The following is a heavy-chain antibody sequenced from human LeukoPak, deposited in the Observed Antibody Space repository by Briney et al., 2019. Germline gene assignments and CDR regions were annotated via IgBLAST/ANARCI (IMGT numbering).Heavy chain of an antibody. CDR2: IYPGDSDT. Sequence: GASLKISCKASGSSFTTYWIAWVRQLPGKGLEWMGIIYPGDSDTRYSPSFQGQVTISADKSFSTAYLQWSSLKASDTAMYYCARRGYAREWFDPWGQGTLVTVSS. D-gene: IGHD5-18*01. V-gene: IGHV5-51*01. CDR3: ARRGYAREWFDP. J-gene: IGHJ5*02. CDR1: GSSFTTYW.